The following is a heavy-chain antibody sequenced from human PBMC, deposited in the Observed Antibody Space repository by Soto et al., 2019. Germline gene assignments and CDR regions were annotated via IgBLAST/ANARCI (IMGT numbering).Heavy chain of an antibody. CDR3: ARDPWNPGWFDP. CDR2: TYYRSKWYN. V-gene: IGHV6-1*01. D-gene: IGHD1-1*01. Sequence: SQTVSLTYAISGDSVSSNRAAWNWIKQSPSRGLEWLGRTYYRSKWYNDYAVSVKSRITINPDTSKNQFSLQLNSVTPEDTAVYYCARDPWNPGWFDPWGQGTRVTVSS. J-gene: IGHJ5*02. CDR1: GDSVSSNRAA.